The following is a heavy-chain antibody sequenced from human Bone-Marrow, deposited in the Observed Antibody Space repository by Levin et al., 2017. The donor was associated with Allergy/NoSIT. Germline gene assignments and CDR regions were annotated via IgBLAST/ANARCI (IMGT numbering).Heavy chain of an antibody. D-gene: IGHD6-6*01. CDR1: GGSISSGGYS. Sequence: SETLSLTCAVSGGSISSGGYSWSWIRQPPGKGLEWIGYIYHSGSTYYNPSLKSRVTISVDRSKNQFSLKLSSVTAADTAVYYCARGAWGSSSYYFDYWGQGTLVTVSS. V-gene: IGHV4-30-2*01. J-gene: IGHJ4*02. CDR2: IYHSGST. CDR3: ARGAWGSSSYYFDY.